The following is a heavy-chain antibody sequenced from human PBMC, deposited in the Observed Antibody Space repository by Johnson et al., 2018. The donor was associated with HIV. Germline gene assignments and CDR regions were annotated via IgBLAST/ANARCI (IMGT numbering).Heavy chain of an antibody. D-gene: IGHD1-26*01. CDR3: ARGIVGAEEGAFDI. CDR2: ISYDGSNK. Sequence: QVQLVESGGGVVQPGRSLRLSCAASGFTFSSYAMHWVRQAPGKGLEWVAVISYDGSNKYYADSVKGRFTISRDNAKNSLYLQMNCLRAEDTAVYYCARGIVGAEEGAFDIWGQGTLVTVSS. CDR1: GFTFSSYA. J-gene: IGHJ3*02. V-gene: IGHV3-30*04.